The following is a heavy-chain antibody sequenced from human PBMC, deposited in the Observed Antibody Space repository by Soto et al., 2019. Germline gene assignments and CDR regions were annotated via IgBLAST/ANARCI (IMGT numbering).Heavy chain of an antibody. Sequence: QVQLVESGGGVVQPGRSLRLSCAASRFTFSSYGMHWVRQAPGKGLEWVAVISYDGSNKYYADSVKGRFTISRDNSKNTLYLQMNSLRAEDTAVYYCAKDRCGSCYSGYYYYGMDVWGQGTTVTVSS. V-gene: IGHV3-30*18. CDR3: AKDRCGSCYSGYYYYGMDV. CDR2: ISYDGSNK. CDR1: RFTFSSYG. J-gene: IGHJ6*02. D-gene: IGHD2-15*01.